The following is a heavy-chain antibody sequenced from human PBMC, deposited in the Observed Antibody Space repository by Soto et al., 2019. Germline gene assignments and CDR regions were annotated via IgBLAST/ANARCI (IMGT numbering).Heavy chain of an antibody. CDR1: GGSISSYY. Sequence: SETLSLTCTVSGGSISSYYWSWIRQPPGKGLEWIGYIYYSGSTNYNPSLKSRVTISVDTSKNQFSLKLSSVTAADTAVYYCAREEVQYFDYWGQGTLVTVSS. CDR2: IYYSGST. V-gene: IGHV4-59*01. J-gene: IGHJ4*02. CDR3: AREEVQYFDY.